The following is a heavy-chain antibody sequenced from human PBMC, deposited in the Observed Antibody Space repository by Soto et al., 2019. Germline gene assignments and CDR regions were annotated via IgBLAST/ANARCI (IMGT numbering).Heavy chain of an antibody. D-gene: IGHD2-21*02. V-gene: IGHV4-39*01. CDR2: IYYSWSN. CDR3: ERQRPSVVTHAYFQV. J-gene: IGHJ1*01. CDR1: VDSSSSRSYY. Sequence: PSEPLSLTCTVTVDSSSSRSYYLGWIRQAPGKGLEWIGSIYYSWSNYNNPSLRSRVSMYIDTSKDQFSLKLKSVTSAAAALCFCERQRPSVVTHAYFQVWGPGSLVT.